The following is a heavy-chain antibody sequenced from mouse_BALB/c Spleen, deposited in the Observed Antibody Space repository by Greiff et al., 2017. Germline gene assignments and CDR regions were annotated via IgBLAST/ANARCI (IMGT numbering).Heavy chain of an antibody. J-gene: IGHJ4*01. CDR2: ISSGSSTI. CDR1: GFTFSSFG. Sequence: EVQLVESGGGLVQPGGSRKLSCAASGFTFSSFGMHWVRQAPEKGLEWVAYISSGSSTIYYADTVKGRFTISRDNPKNTLFLQMTSLRSEDTAMYYCAREGGYGYYAMDYWGQGTSVTVSS. D-gene: IGHD2-2*01. V-gene: IGHV5-17*02. CDR3: AREGGYGYYAMDY.